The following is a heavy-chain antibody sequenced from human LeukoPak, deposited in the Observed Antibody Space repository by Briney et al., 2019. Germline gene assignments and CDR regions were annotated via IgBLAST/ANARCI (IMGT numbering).Heavy chain of an antibody. CDR2: ISYDGSNK. CDR3: ARGGRWALRWPSGTDY. J-gene: IGHJ4*02. CDR1: AFTFSTYA. D-gene: IGHD4-23*01. V-gene: IGHV3-30*04. Sequence: GGSLRLSCAASAFTFSTYAMHWVRQAPGKGLEWVAVISYDGSNKYYADSVKGRFTISRDNSKNTLYLQMNSLRAEDTAVYYCARGGRWALRWPSGTDYWGQVTLVTVSS.